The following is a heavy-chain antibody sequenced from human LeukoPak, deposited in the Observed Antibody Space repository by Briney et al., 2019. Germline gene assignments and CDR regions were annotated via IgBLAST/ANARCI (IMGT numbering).Heavy chain of an antibody. Sequence: ASVKVSCKASGYTFTSYDINWVRQATGQGLEWMGWMNPNSGNTGYAQKFQGRVTMTRNTSISTAYMELSSLRSEDTAVYYCARGNYCDSSGYYYLNWSDPWGQGTLVTVSS. D-gene: IGHD3-22*01. CDR2: MNPNSGNT. CDR3: ARGNYCDSSGYYYLNWSDP. J-gene: IGHJ5*02. CDR1: GYTFTSYD. V-gene: IGHV1-8*01.